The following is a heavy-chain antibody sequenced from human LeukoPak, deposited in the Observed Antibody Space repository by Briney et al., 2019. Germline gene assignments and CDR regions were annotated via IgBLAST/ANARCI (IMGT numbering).Heavy chain of an antibody. CDR2: IHYSGRT. CDR1: GASISSYY. D-gene: IGHD3-9*01. V-gene: IGHV4-59*08. CDR3: ASQTALPYFDLLLGDGPGYFDY. J-gene: IGHJ4*02. Sequence: SETLSLTCTVSGASISSYYWSWIRQPPGKGLEWVTYIHYSGRTHYNPSLKSRVTISVDTSKNQFSLKLSSVTAADTAVYYCASQTALPYFDLLLGDGPGYFDYWGQGTLVTVSS.